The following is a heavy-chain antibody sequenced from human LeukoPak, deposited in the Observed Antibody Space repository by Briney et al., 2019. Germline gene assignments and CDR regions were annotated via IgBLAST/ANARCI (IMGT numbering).Heavy chain of an antibody. Sequence: GGSLRLSCAASGFTFSSYAMSWVRQAPGKGLEWVSSISSSSSYIYYADSVKGRFTISRDNAKNSLYLQMNSLRAEDTAVYYCARDGRFSGYFDYWGQGTLVTVSS. J-gene: IGHJ4*02. CDR2: ISSSSSYI. V-gene: IGHV3-21*01. D-gene: IGHD3-3*01. CDR1: GFTFSSYA. CDR3: ARDGRFSGYFDY.